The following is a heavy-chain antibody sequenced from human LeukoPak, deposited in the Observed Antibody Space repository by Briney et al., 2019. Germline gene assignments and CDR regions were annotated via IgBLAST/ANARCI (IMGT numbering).Heavy chain of an antibody. V-gene: IGHV3-9*01. CDR2: ISWNSGSI. D-gene: IGHD5-12*01. CDR1: GFTFDDYA. CDR3: AKDRFGGYSGYDYGFDY. Sequence: TGGSLRLSCAASGFTFDDYAMHWVRHAPGKGLEWVSGISWNSGSIGYADSVKGRFTISRDNAKNSLYLQMNSLRAEDTALYYCAKDRFGGYSGYDYGFDYWGQGTLVTVSS. J-gene: IGHJ4*02.